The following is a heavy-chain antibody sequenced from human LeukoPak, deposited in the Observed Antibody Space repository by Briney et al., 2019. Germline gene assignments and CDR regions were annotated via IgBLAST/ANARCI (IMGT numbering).Heavy chain of an antibody. J-gene: IGHJ5*02. V-gene: IGHV1-8*03. Sequence: ASVKVSCKASGYTFTSYDINWVRQATGQGLEWMGWMNPNSGNTGYAQKFQGRVTITRNAYISTAYMELSSMRSEDTAVYYCASTAAAGKGDWFDPWGQGTLVTVSS. CDR3: ASTAAAGKGDWFDP. CDR1: GYTFTSYD. CDR2: MNPNSGNT. D-gene: IGHD6-13*01.